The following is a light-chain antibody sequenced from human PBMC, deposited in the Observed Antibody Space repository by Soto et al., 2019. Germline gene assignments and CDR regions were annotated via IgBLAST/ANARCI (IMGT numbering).Light chain of an antibody. CDR1: QDVIYY. CDR3: QQYDELLT. CDR2: DAS. V-gene: IGKV1-33*01. Sequence: DLQMTQSPSSLSASVGDGVTITCQASQDVIYYLNWYQQKPGKAPKLLIYDASKLETGVPSRFSGSGSGTDFTPTISSLQPEDIATYFCQQYDELLTFGQGTKLEMK. J-gene: IGKJ2*01.